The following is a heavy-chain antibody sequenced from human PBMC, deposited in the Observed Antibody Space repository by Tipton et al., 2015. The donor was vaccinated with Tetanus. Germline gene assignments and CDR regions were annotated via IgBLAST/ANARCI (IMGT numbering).Heavy chain of an antibody. CDR2: INSDGSGA. D-gene: IGHD2-15*01. Sequence: LSLTCAASGFTFSRYWMHWVRQAPGKGLVWVSRINSDGSGAGYADSVKGRFTISRDNAKNTLYLQMNSLRAEDTAVYYCAREADCSGGSCFSGDFDNWGQGTQVTVSS. V-gene: IGHV3-74*01. J-gene: IGHJ4*02. CDR3: AREADCSGGSCFSGDFDN. CDR1: GFTFSRYW.